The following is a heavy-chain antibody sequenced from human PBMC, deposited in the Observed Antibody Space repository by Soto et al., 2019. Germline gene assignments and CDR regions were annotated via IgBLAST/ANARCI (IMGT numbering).Heavy chain of an antibody. D-gene: IGHD3-10*01. CDR2: INHSGST. J-gene: IGHJ6*02. CDR1: GGSFSGYY. Sequence: LSLTCAVYGGSFSGYYWSWIRQPPGKGLEWIGEINHSGSTNYNPSLKSRVTISVDTSKNQFSLKLSSVTAADTAVYYCAGMVRGVIVYYYGMDVWGQGTTVTVSS. CDR3: AGMVRGVIVYYYGMDV. V-gene: IGHV4-34*01.